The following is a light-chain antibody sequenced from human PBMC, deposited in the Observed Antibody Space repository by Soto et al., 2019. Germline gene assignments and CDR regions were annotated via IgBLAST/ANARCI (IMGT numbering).Light chain of an antibody. CDR3: LQYNSYSWT. J-gene: IGKJ1*01. CDR2: KAS. V-gene: IGKV1-8*01. Sequence: AIRMTQSPSSLSASTGDRVTITCRASQGISSYLAWYQQKPGKAPKLLIYKASSLESGVPSMFSGSGSGTEFTLTVSSLQPDDFATYYCLQYNSYSWTFGQGTKVDIK. CDR1: QGISSY.